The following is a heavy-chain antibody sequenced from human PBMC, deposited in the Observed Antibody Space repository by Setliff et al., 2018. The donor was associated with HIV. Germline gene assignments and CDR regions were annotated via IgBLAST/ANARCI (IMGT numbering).Heavy chain of an antibody. CDR2: FYQTGST. D-gene: IGHD3-16*02. V-gene: IGHV4-38-2*02. Sequence: PSETLSLTCTVSGDFTSSDYYWGWIRQPPGKGLEWIGSFYQTGSTYYNPSLKSRVIISLDTSKNQLSLKLRSVTAADTAVYYCARESLHLGELSSNPDASDIWGQGTMVTVSS. CDR1: GDFTSSDYY. CDR3: ARESLHLGELSSNPDASDI. J-gene: IGHJ3*02.